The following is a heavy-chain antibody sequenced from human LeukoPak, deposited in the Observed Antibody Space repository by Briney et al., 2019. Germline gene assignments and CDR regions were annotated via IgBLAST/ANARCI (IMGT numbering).Heavy chain of an antibody. Sequence: SVKVSCKASGATFNNYVITWVRQAPGQGLEWMGMIIPSLDIVNYAQTFQDRVTITADKSTSTAYMELRSLRSEDTAVYYCARGFGGSSGSSDYYGMDVWGQGTTATVSS. CDR2: IIPSLDIV. CDR1: GATFNNYV. V-gene: IGHV1-69*04. CDR3: ARGFGGSSGSSDYYGMDV. J-gene: IGHJ6*02. D-gene: IGHD3-22*01.